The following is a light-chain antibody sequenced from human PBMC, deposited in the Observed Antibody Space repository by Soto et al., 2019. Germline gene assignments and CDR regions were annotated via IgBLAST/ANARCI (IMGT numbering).Light chain of an antibody. V-gene: IGKV1-33*01. J-gene: IGKJ2*01. CDR3: QQYDNLPYT. Sequence: DIRMTQSPSSLSASVGDRVTITCQASQGISNYLNWYQQKPGKGPKLLIYDASNLETGIPPRFSGSGSGTDFTFTISSLQPEDIATYYCQQYDNLPYTFGQATKLEI. CDR1: QGISNY. CDR2: DAS.